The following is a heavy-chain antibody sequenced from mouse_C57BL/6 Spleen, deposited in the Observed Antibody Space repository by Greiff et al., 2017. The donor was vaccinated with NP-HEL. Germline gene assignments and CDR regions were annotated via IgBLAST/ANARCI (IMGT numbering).Heavy chain of an antibody. CDR3: ARPNKGAMDY. CDR1: GFTFSDYG. CDR2: ISSGSSTI. V-gene: IGHV5-17*01. J-gene: IGHJ4*01. Sequence: EVKLMESGGGLVKPGGSLKLSCAASGFTFSDYGMHWVRQAPEKGLEWVAYISSGSSTIYYADTVKGRFTISRDNAKNTLFLQMTSLRSEDTAMYYCARPNKGAMDYWGQGTSVTVSS.